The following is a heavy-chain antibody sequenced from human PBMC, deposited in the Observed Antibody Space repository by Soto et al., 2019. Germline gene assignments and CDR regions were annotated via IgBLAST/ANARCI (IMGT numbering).Heavy chain of an antibody. D-gene: IGHD3-9*01. CDR2: IYYSGST. Sequence: SETLSLTCTVSGGSISSYYWSWVRQPPGKGLEWIGYIYYSGSTNYNPSLKSRVTISVDTSKNQFSLKLSSVTAADTAVYYCARESETYYDILTGYFLSSGWFDPWGQGTLVTVSS. CDR3: ARESETYYDILTGYFLSSGWFDP. J-gene: IGHJ5*02. CDR1: GGSISSYY. V-gene: IGHV4-59*01.